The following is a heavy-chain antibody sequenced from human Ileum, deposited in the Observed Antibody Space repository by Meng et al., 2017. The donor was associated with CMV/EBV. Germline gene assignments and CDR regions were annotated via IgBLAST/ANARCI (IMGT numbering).Heavy chain of an antibody. CDR2: IRSSSTYI. Sequence: GESLKISCVASGFTFSTYTMNWVRQAPGKGLEWVSSIRSSSTYIFYAESVKGRFTVSRDNAKNSLYLQMDSLRVEDTAVYYCASHWDLVASGYWGQGVLVTVSS. CDR1: GFTFSTYT. D-gene: IGHD1-26*01. J-gene: IGHJ4*02. V-gene: IGHV3-21*01. CDR3: ASHWDLVASGY.